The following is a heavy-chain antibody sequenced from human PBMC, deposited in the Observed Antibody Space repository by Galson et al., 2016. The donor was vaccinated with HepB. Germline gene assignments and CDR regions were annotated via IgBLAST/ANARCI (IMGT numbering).Heavy chain of an antibody. Sequence: QSGAEVKKPGESLKISCKGSGCSFSTYWIGWVRQMPGKGLEWMGIIYPGDSDTRYGPSFQGQVTISADKSTSTAYLQWNSLKASDTAIYYCARRSSDAFDIWGQGTMVTVSS. CDR3: ARRSSDAFDI. J-gene: IGHJ3*02. CDR2: IYPGDSDT. D-gene: IGHD3-10*01. V-gene: IGHV5-51*01. CDR1: GCSFSTYW.